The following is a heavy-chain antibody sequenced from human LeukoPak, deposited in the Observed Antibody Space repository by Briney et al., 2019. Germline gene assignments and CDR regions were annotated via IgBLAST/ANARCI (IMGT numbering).Heavy chain of an antibody. CDR2: IFHTGST. CDR1: GDSISLYY. Sequence: PSETLSLTCTVSGDSISLYYWSWIRQPPGKGLEWIGNIFHTGSTHYNPSLKSRVTMSVDTSKNQFSLRLSSVTAADTAVYYCARLTWLTYYFDYWGQGTLVTVPS. D-gene: IGHD3-22*01. J-gene: IGHJ4*02. V-gene: IGHV4-59*08. CDR3: ARLTWLTYYFDY.